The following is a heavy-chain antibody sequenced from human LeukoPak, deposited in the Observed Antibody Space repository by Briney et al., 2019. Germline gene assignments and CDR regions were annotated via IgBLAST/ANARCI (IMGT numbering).Heavy chain of an antibody. J-gene: IGHJ4*02. D-gene: IGHD2-2*01. CDR2: ISYDGTNK. CDR1: GFTFSSYA. V-gene: IGHV3-30*04. Sequence: GGSLRLSCAGSGFTFSSYAIHWVRQAPGKGLEWVAVISYDGTNKYYADSVKGRFTISRDSSKNTLYLQMNSLRAEDTAVYYCARGSLVIVPAALNSYFDYWGQGTLVTVSS. CDR3: ARGSLVIVPAALNSYFDY.